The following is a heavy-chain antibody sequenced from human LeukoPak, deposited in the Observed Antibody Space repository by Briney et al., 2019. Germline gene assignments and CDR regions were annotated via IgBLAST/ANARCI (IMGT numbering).Heavy chain of an antibody. CDR1: AYSVTTFW. J-gene: IGHJ4*02. V-gene: IGHV5-10-1*01. Sequence: GESLKISWKASAYSVTTFWISWVRQMPGKGLEWMGRIIPSDSYTNYSPSFRGLVTISADKSITTAYLQWSSLRASDTAMYYCATSSGNNPFDYWGQGTLVTVSP. CDR2: IIPSDSYT. D-gene: IGHD1-14*01. CDR3: ATSSGNNPFDY.